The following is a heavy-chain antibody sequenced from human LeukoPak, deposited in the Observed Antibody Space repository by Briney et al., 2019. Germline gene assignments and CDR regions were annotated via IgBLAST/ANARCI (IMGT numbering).Heavy chain of an antibody. CDR1: GGTFSSYA. CDR2: IIPIFGIA. Sequence: SVKVSCKASGGTFSSYAISWVRQAPGQGLEWMGRIIPIFGIANYAQKFQGRVTITADKSTSTAYMELSSLRSEDTAVYYCAHSGSYYQYYYGMDVWGQGTTVTVSS. CDR3: AHSGSYYQYYYGMDV. V-gene: IGHV1-69*04. J-gene: IGHJ6*02. D-gene: IGHD3-10*01.